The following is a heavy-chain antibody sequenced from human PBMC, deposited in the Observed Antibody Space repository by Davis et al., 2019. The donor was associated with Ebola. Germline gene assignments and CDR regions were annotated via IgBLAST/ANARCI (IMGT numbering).Heavy chain of an antibody. CDR2: IYPGDSDT. D-gene: IGHD3-10*01. V-gene: IGHV5-51*01. CDR3: ARLPKVRGVIRHYYYYMDV. Sequence: GESLKISCKGSGYSFTSYWIGWVRQMPGKGLEWMGIIYPGDSDTRYSPSFQGQVTISADKSISTAYLQWSSLKASDTAMYYCARLPKVRGVIRHYYYYMDVWGKGTTVTVSS. CDR1: GYSFTSYW. J-gene: IGHJ6*03.